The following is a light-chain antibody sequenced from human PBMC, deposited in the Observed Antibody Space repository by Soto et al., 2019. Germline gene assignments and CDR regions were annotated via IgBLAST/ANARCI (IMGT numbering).Light chain of an antibody. CDR2: AAS. V-gene: IGKV1-39*01. J-gene: IGKJ5*01. Sequence: DIQLTQSPPSLSATVGDRVTITCRASQTIDSYVNWFQQKPGMAPKLLIYAASKLQSGVPSRFRGSGSGTDFTLTIDTLQPDDFASYYCQQTRSGITFGQGTRLEIK. CDR3: QQTRSGIT. CDR1: QTIDSY.